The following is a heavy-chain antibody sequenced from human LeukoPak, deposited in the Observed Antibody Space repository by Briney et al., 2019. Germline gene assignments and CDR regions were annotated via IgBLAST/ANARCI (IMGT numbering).Heavy chain of an antibody. CDR1: GFTFSSYA. V-gene: IGHV3-30-3*01. Sequence: QPGRSLRLSCAASGFTFSSYAMHWVRQAPGKGLEWVAVISYDGSNKYYADSVKGRFTISRDNSKNTLYLQMNSLRAEDTAVYYCAREPVEMATLFSFDYWGQGTLVTVS. J-gene: IGHJ4*02. D-gene: IGHD5-24*01. CDR2: ISYDGSNK. CDR3: AREPVEMATLFSFDY.